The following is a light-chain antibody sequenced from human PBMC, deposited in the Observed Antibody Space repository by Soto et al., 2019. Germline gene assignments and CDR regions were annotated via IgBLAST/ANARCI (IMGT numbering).Light chain of an antibody. Sequence: EIVLTQSPATLSLSPGERATLSCRASQSVSGNLAWYQHKPGQAPRLLIYDASNRATGIPARFSGSGSGTDFTLTISSLEPEDFAVYYCQQRSNWPPVTFGQGTRLEI. CDR3: QQRSNWPPVT. J-gene: IGKJ5*01. CDR2: DAS. V-gene: IGKV3-11*01. CDR1: QSVSGN.